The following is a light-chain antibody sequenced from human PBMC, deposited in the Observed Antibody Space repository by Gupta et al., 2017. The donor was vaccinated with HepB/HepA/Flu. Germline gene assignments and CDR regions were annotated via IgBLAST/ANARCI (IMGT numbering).Light chain of an antibody. V-gene: IGLV2-23*02. CDR3: CSYGGSSTWV. Sequence: QSALSQPASLSGSPGQSIPLSCTGTSSDVGSYTFVSWYQQHPGKAPKLLSFAVTKRPSGVSNRGSGYKSGNTASLTIAGLQAEDEANYFCCSYGGSSTWVFGGGTKLTVL. CDR2: AVT. CDR1: SSDVGSYTF. J-gene: IGLJ2*01.